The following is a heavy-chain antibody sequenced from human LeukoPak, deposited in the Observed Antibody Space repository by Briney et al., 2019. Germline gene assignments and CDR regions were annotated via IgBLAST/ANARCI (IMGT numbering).Heavy chain of an antibody. J-gene: IGHJ4*02. D-gene: IGHD3-22*01. CDR3: ARVASGYYPALDY. CDR2: IYYSGNT. CDR1: GGSISGGDYY. Sequence: PSETLSLTCTVSGGSISGGDYYWSWIRQPPGVRLEWIGYIYYSGNTYYNPSLKSRVTISVDTSKNQFSLTLNSLTVADTAVYYCARVASGYYPALDYWGLGTLVTVSS. V-gene: IGHV4-30-4*01.